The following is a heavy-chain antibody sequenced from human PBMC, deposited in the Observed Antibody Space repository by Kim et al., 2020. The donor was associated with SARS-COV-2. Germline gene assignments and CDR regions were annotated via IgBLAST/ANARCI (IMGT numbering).Heavy chain of an antibody. V-gene: IGHV1-69*04. CDR3: AREVYGSGSYYLDY. Sequence: SVKVSCKASGGTFSSYAISWVRQAPGQGLEWMGRIIPILGIANYAQKFQGRVTITADKSTSTAYMELSSLRSEDTAVYYCAREVYGSGSYYLDYWGQGTLVTVSS. D-gene: IGHD3-10*01. CDR2: IIPILGIA. CDR1: GGTFSSYA. J-gene: IGHJ4*02.